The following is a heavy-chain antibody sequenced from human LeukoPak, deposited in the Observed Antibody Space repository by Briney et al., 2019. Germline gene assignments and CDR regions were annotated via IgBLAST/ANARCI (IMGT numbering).Heavy chain of an antibody. CDR1: GYTFTSYY. J-gene: IGHJ5*02. CDR3: ARDNSVEDTAWWFDP. Sequence: ASVRVSCKASGYTFTSYYMHWVRQAPGQGLERMGIINPSGGSTSYAQKFQGRVTMTRDMSTSTDYMELSSLRSEDTAVYYCARDNSVEDTAWWFDPWGQGTLVTVSS. CDR2: INPSGGST. V-gene: IGHV1-46*01. D-gene: IGHD4-23*01.